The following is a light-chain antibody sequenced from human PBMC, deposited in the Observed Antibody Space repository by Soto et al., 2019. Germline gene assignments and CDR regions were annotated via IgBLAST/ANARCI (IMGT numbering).Light chain of an antibody. Sequence: DIQMTQSPSTLSASIGDRVTITCRASESIRTWLAWYQHKPGKAPKFLIYDASSLASGVPARFSGIGSGTHFTLTISSLQPEDFGTYYCQRANSFPRTFGQGTKVDIK. J-gene: IGKJ1*01. CDR1: ESIRTW. V-gene: IGKV1-12*01. CDR3: QRANSFPRT. CDR2: DAS.